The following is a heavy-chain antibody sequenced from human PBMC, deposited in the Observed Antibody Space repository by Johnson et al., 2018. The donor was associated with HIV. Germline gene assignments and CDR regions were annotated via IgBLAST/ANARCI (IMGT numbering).Heavy chain of an antibody. V-gene: IGHV3-7*05. CDR2: INQDGSEK. CDR1: GLTFSDYY. Sequence: VQLVESGGGLVKPGGSLIVSCEASGLTFSDYYMSWVRQAPGKGLEWVANINQDGSEKYHVDSVKGRFTISRDNGKSSLYLQMNSLRAEDTAVYYCASGDAFDIWGRGTKVTVSS. J-gene: IGHJ3*02. CDR3: ASGDAFDI.